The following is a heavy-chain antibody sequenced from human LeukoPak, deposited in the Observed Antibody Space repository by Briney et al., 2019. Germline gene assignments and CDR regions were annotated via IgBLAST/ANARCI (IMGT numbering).Heavy chain of an antibody. D-gene: IGHD5-18*01. Sequence: ASVKVSCTASGYTFTSYYMHWVRQAPGQGLEWMGIINPSGGSTSYAQKFQGRVTMTRDTSTSTVYMDLSSLRSEDTAVYYCAKDWVTGFDYWGQGTLVTVSS. CDR2: INPSGGST. CDR1: GYTFTSYY. CDR3: AKDWVTGFDY. V-gene: IGHV1-46*01. J-gene: IGHJ4*02.